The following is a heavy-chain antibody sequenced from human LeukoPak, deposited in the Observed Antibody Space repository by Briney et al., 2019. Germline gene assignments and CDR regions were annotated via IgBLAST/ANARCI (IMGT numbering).Heavy chain of an antibody. D-gene: IGHD6-19*01. J-gene: IGHJ4*02. CDR2: INHSGST. CDR1: GGSFSGYY. V-gene: IGHV4-34*09. Sequence: SETLSLTCAVYGGSFSGYYWTWIRQPPGNGLEWIGEINHSGSTYYNPSLKSRVTISVDTSKNQFSLKLSSVTAADTAVYYCARGESGWYYFDYWGQGTLVTVSS. CDR3: ARGESGWYYFDY.